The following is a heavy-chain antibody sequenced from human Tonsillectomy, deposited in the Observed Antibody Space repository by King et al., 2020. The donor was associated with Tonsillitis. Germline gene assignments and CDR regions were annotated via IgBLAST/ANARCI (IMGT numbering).Heavy chain of an antibody. CDR2: IDWEGYK. CDR1: GFSLSTGAMC. CDR3: ARRLVEAAPGPSGGFDS. Sequence: VTLKESGPALVKPTQTLTLTCTFSGFSLSTGAMCVSWSRQPPGKALEWLALIDWEGYKYYSTSRQTRLTISKDTSKNQVVLIMTHMDPVDTATYYCARRLVEAAPGPSGGFDSWGQGTLVTVSS. J-gene: IGHJ4*02. V-gene: IGHV2-70*01. D-gene: IGHD6-13*01.